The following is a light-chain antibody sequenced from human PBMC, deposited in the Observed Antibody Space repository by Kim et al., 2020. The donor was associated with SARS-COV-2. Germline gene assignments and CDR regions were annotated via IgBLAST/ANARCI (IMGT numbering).Light chain of an antibody. CDR2: ASS. CDR3: QQYYTFPIT. Sequence: GFVRASVTITCRASQGISKFLAWFQQKPGRAPKSLIYASSSLQSGVPPKFSGSGSGTDFTLTISSLEPEDSATYYCQQYYTFPITFGQGTRLEIK. J-gene: IGKJ5*01. V-gene: IGKV1-16*02. CDR1: QGISKF.